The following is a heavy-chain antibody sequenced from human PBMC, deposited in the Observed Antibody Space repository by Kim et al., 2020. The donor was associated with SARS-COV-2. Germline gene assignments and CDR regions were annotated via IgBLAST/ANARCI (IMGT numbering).Heavy chain of an antibody. V-gene: IGHV3-23*01. J-gene: IGHJ4*02. CDR3: AKERGGYRNWYVDC. CDR1: GFTFSGNA. D-gene: IGHD4-4*01. CDR2: ITGDGGGT. Sequence: GGSLRLSCAASGFTFSGNAMSWVRQAPGKGLEWVSAITGDGGGTFYADSVRGRFIISRDNSKNTVYLQLDGLRAEDTAVYFCAKERGGYRNWYVDCWGQGILVTVSS.